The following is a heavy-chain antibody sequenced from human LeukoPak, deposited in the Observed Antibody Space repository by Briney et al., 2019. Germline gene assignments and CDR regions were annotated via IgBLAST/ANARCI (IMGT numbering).Heavy chain of an antibody. J-gene: IGHJ1*01. Sequence: GGSLRLSCAASGFTFSSYWMSWVRQAPGKGLEWVSVIYSGGTTYYADSVKGRFTISRDHSKNTLYLQMSSLRAEDTAVYYCARVAYGDHQYFHHWGQGTLVTVSS. CDR3: ARVAYGDHQYFHH. CDR1: GFTFSSYW. V-gene: IGHV3-53*01. D-gene: IGHD4-17*01. CDR2: IYSGGTT.